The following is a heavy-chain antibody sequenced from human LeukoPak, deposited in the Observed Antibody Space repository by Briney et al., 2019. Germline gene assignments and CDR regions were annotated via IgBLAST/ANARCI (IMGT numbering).Heavy chain of an antibody. V-gene: IGHV3-7*01. CDR1: GFTFSSYW. Sequence: GGSLRLSCAASGFTFSSYWMTWVRQAPRQGLEWVANIKEDGSAKYHVDSVKGRFTISRDNAKNSLYLQMNSLRVEDTAVYYCTRDTGCSGGACYSFYDYWGQGTLVTVSS. J-gene: IGHJ4*02. D-gene: IGHD2-21*01. CDR3: TRDTGCSGGACYSFYDY. CDR2: IKEDGSAK.